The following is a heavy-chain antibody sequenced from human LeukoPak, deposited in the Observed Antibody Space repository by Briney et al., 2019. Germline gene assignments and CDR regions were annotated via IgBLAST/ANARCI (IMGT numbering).Heavy chain of an antibody. CDR3: ARGGYYDILTGYYPFHFDY. D-gene: IGHD3-9*01. CDR1: GGSISSYY. Sequence: PSETLSLTCTVSGGSISSYYWSWIRQPPGKGLEWIGYIYYSGSTNYNPSLKSRVTISVDTSKHQFSLKLSSVTAADTAVYYCARGGYYDILTGYYPFHFDYWGQGTLVTVSS. CDR2: IYYSGST. V-gene: IGHV4-59*01. J-gene: IGHJ4*02.